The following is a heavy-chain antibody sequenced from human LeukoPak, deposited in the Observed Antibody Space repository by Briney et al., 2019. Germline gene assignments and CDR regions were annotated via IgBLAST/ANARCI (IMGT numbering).Heavy chain of an antibody. V-gene: IGHV4-61*03. Sequence: SETLNHTSSVSGGSVSSGGYHWSWIRQPPGKGMEWIGYIYHSGSANYNPSLKSRVTISVDTSKNHFSLNLSSVTAADTAVYYCARVGHLTNNWFDPWGQGSLVSVSS. CDR2: IYHSGSA. CDR3: ARVGHLTNNWFDP. CDR1: GGSVSSGGYH. J-gene: IGHJ5*02. D-gene: IGHD4-11*01.